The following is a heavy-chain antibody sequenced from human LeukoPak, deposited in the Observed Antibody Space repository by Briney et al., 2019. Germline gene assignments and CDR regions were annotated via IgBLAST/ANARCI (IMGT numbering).Heavy chain of an antibody. CDR1: GGSFSGYY. D-gene: IGHD3-10*01. J-gene: IGHJ4*02. CDR3: ARSRGVINFDY. Sequence: SETLSLTCAVYGGSFSGYYWSWIRQPPGKGLEWIGYIYYSGSTNYNPSLKSRVTISVDTSKNQFSLKLSSVTAADTAVYYCARSRGVINFDYWGQGTLVTVSS. V-gene: IGHV4-59*01. CDR2: IYYSGST.